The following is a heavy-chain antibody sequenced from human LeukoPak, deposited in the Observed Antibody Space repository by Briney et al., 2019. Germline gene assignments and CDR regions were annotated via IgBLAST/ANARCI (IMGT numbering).Heavy chain of an antibody. CDR3: AQEGN. Sequence: PGGSLRLSCVASGFSFTGNWMSWVRQAPGKGPEWVASIKEDGSEKYYGDSVSGRFTISRDNAKNSLDLQMNSLRAEDTAVYYCAQEGNWGQGTLVTVSS. CDR2: IKEDGSEK. V-gene: IGHV3-7*01. CDR1: GFSFTGNW. J-gene: IGHJ4*02.